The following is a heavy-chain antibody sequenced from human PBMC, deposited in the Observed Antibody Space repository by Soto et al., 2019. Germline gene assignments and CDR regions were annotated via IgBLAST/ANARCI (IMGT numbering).Heavy chain of an antibody. V-gene: IGHV4-59*08. CDR1: GGSISSYY. D-gene: IGHD2-2*01. Sequence: SETLSLTCTFSGGSISSYYWSWIRQPPGKGLEWIGYIYYSGSTNYNPSLKSRVTISVDTSKNQFSLKLSSVTAADTAVYYCARHRGAYCSSTSCYAYYYYYMDVWGKGTTVTV. J-gene: IGHJ6*03. CDR3: ARHRGAYCSSTSCYAYYYYYMDV. CDR2: IYYSGST.